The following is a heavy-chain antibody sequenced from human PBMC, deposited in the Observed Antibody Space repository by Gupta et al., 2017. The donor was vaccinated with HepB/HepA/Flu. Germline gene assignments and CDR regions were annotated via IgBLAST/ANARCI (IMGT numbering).Heavy chain of an antibody. V-gene: IGHV3-33*01. Sequence: QVQLVESGGGVVQPGRSLRLPCAASGFPFSSLGMHWVRQAPGKGLEWVAVIWYDGSNKYYADSVKGRFTISRDNSKNTLYLQMNSLRAEDTAVYYCARDPGNYGVDVWGQGTTVTVSS. CDR3: ARDPGNYGVDV. J-gene: IGHJ6*02. CDR2: IWYDGSNK. CDR1: GFPFSSLG.